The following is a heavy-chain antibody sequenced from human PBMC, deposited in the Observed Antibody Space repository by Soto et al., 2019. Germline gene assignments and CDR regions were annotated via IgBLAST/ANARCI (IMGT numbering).Heavy chain of an antibody. CDR1: GFTFNNKW. Sequence: PGGSLRFSCTASGFTFNNKWMHWVRQAPGKGLVWLSRIDGAAATTNYADSVKGRFTISRDNAKNIVFLHVNGLTDEDTAVYYCARGGAMGVDYWGQGTLVTVSS. CDR2: IDGAAATT. V-gene: IGHV3-74*01. J-gene: IGHJ4*02. CDR3: ARGGAMGVDY. D-gene: IGHD1-26*01.